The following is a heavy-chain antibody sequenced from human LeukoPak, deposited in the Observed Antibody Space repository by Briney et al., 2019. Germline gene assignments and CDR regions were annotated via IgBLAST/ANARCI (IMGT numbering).Heavy chain of an antibody. Sequence: SETLSLTCAVYGGSFSGYYWSWIRQPPGKGLEWIGEINHSGSTNYNPSLKSRVTISVDTSKNQFSLKLSSVTAADTAVYYCARNGSMVRGVIITYYYYYMDVWGKGTTVTVSS. CDR1: GGSFSGYY. CDR3: ARNGSMVRGVIITYYYYYMDV. D-gene: IGHD3-10*01. CDR2: INHSGST. V-gene: IGHV4-34*01. J-gene: IGHJ6*03.